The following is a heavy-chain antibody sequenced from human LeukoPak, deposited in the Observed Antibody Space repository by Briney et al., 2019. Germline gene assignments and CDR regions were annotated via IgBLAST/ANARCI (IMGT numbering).Heavy chain of an antibody. CDR2: IYYSGST. Sequence: SETLSLTCTVSVGSISSYYWCWIRQPPGKGLEWIGYIYYSGSTTYNPSLKSRVTISVDTSKNQFSLKLSSVTAADTAVYYFARDPRTYDILTGSYYYYGMDVWGKGTTVTVSS. J-gene: IGHJ6*04. CDR3: ARDPRTYDILTGSYYYYGMDV. CDR1: VGSISSYY. D-gene: IGHD3-9*01. V-gene: IGHV4-59*01.